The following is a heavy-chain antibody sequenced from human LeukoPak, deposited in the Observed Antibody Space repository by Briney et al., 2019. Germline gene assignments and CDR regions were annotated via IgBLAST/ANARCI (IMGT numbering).Heavy chain of an antibody. Sequence: GASVKVSCKASGYTVTSYYMHWVRQAPGQGLEWMGIINPSGGSTSYAQKFQGRVTMTRDRSTSTVYMDLSSLRSEDTAVYYCARYLFGEFDYWGQGTLVTVSS. D-gene: IGHD3-10*01. CDR3: ARYLFGEFDY. V-gene: IGHV1-46*01. CDR1: GYTVTSYY. J-gene: IGHJ4*02. CDR2: INPSGGST.